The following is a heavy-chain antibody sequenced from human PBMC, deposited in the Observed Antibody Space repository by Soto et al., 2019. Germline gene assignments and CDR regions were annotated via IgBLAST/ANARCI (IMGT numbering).Heavy chain of an antibody. Sequence: EVQLVESGGGQVQPGGSLTLSCAVSGFTLRSYWMHWVRQAPEKGLEWVARIDSDGRTTNYADSVKGRFTISRDNAKNTVFLHMNSLRAEDRAVYYCARGVVVYQQLVRGRDRFDPWGQGTLVTVSS. V-gene: IGHV3-74*01. D-gene: IGHD6-13*01. CDR1: GFTLRSYW. CDR3: ARGVVVYQQLVRGRDRFDP. J-gene: IGHJ5*02. CDR2: IDSDGRTT.